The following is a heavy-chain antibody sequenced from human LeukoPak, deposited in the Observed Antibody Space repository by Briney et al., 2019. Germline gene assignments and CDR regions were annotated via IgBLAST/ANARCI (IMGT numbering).Heavy chain of an antibody. CDR3: ARGRVGFDY. V-gene: IGHV4-34*01. Sequence: PSETLSLTCAVYGGSFSGYYWSWIRQPPGKGLEWIGYIYHSGSTYYNPSLKSRVTISVDRSKNQFSLKLSSVTAADTAVYYCARGRVGFDYWGQGTLVTVSS. CDR1: GGSFSGYY. J-gene: IGHJ4*02. CDR2: IYHSGST.